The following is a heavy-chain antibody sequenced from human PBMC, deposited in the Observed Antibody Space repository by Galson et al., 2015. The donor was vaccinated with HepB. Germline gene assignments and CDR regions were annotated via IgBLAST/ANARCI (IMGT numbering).Heavy chain of an antibody. J-gene: IGHJ4*02. CDR1: GFTFGDNF. V-gene: IGHV3-11*06. D-gene: IGHD3-9*01. CDR2: LTAAGYT. Sequence: SLRLSCAASGFTFGDNFMNWIRQAPGKGLEWISYLTAAGYTNYADSVKGRFTISRDNANNSLFLQMNSLRAEDTAVYFCAGFDILTGRFDYWGQGTLVTVSS. CDR3: AGFDILTGRFDY.